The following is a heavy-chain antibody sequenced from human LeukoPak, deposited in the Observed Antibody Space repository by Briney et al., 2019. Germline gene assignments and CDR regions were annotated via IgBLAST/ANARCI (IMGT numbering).Heavy chain of an antibody. J-gene: IGHJ4*02. D-gene: IGHD3-16*02. CDR3: ARVPRWGSYRGTYYFDY. Sequence: SETLSLTCTVSGGSISSYYWSWIRQPPGKGLEWIGYIYYSGSTNYNPSLKSRVTISVDTSKNQFSLKLSSVTAADTAVYYCARVPRWGSYRGTYYFDYWGQGTLVTVSS. CDR1: GGSISSYY. V-gene: IGHV4-59*12. CDR2: IYYSGST.